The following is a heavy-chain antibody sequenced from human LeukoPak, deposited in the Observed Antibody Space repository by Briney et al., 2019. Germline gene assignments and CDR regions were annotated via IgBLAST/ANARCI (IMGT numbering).Heavy chain of an antibody. CDR3: ARWAREMVTTFIGAFDM. CDR1: GFTFSSYG. D-gene: IGHD4-17*01. Sequence: GGSLRLSCVTSGFTFSSYGMHWVRQAPGKGLEWVAVIWYDGNNKYYADSVTGRFTISRDNSKNRLFLQMDYLRADDTAVYYCARWAREMVTTFIGAFDMWGQGTMVTVSS. CDR2: IWYDGNNK. J-gene: IGHJ3*02. V-gene: IGHV3-33*01.